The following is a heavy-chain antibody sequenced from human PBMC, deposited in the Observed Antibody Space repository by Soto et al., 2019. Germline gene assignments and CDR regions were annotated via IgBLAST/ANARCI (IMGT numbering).Heavy chain of an antibody. CDR3: ARLAAVAEGGCFDP. CDR2: IYYTGTS. CDR1: GGSISSSSYY. Sequence: SETLSLTCAVSGGSISSSSYYWDWIRQPPGKGLEWIGTIYYTGTSNYNPSLKTRVTISVDTSKNQFSLKLSSVTAADTAVYYCARLAAVAEGGCFDPWGQGTLVTVSS. J-gene: IGHJ5*02. V-gene: IGHV4-39*07. D-gene: IGHD6-19*01.